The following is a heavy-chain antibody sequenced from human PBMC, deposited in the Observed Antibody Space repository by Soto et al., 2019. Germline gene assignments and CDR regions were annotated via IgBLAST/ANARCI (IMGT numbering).Heavy chain of an antibody. V-gene: IGHV4-4*02. J-gene: IGHJ4*02. Sequence: QVQLQESGPGLVKPSGTLSLTCAVSGGSISSSKCWSWVRQPPGKGLEWIGEICHSGSTNYNPPLKSRVTISVDQSKNQFSLKLNSVTAADTAVYYCARDLSSYGLYYFDYWGQGILVTVSS. CDR3: ARDLSSYGLYYFDY. D-gene: IGHD5-18*01. CDR1: GGSISSSKC. CDR2: ICHSGST.